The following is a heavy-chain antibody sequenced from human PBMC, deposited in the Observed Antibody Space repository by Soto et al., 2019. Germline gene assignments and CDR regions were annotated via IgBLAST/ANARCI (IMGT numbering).Heavy chain of an antibody. Sequence: PGGSLRLSCGTSGYPFANYDVLWARQAPGRGLEWVSGISGSGGRTYYADSVKGRFTISRDNSKNTLFLQMNSLRAEDTAVYYCAKGAKSPVVIEYFDYWGQGSLVTVSS. CDR1: GYPFANYD. J-gene: IGHJ4*02. V-gene: IGHV3-23*01. CDR3: AKGAKSPVVIEYFDY. CDR2: ISGSGGRT. D-gene: IGHD2-15*01.